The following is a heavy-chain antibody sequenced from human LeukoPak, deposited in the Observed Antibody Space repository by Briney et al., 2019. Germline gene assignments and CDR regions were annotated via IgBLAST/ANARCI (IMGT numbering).Heavy chain of an antibody. J-gene: IGHJ3*02. CDR2: IYTSGST. V-gene: IGHV4-61*02. Sequence: SETLSLTCTVSGGSIRSGSYYWSWIRQPAGKGLEWIGRIYTSGSTNYNPSLKSRVTISVDTSKNQFSLKLSSVTAADTAVYYCARGMVITGDDAFDIWGQGTMVTVSS. CDR3: ARGMVITGDDAFDI. D-gene: IGHD3-22*01. CDR1: GGSIRSGSYY.